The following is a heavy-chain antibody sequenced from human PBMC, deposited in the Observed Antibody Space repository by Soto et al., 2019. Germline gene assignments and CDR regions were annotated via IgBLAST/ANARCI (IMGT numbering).Heavy chain of an antibody. CDR2: ISAHNGKT. J-gene: IGHJ5*02. V-gene: IGHV1-18*04. CDR1: GYIFTMYG. Sequence: QVQLVQSEAEVKESGASVKVSCKASGYIFTMYGVTWVRQAPGQGLEWVGWISAHNGKTNYAQNLQGRVTMTTDTSTSTAYMALRSLRSDDTAIYFCARWISGSYSDWFDPWGQGTLVTVSS. CDR3: ARWISGSYSDWFDP. D-gene: IGHD1-26*01.